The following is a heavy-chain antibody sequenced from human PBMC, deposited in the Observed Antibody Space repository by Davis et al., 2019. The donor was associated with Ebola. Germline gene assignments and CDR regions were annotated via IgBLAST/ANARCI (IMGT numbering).Heavy chain of an antibody. J-gene: IGHJ3*01. Sequence: MPSETLSLTCTVSVGSFTSGNYYWSWIRQPPGKGLEWIGYMYYRGSTNYNPSLKSRGTISVDTSTNQFSLKLSFVTGADTAMYYCARGRWQQLAKVLDHEPFDVWGRGTMVIVSS. CDR3: ARGRWQQLAKVLDHEPFDV. D-gene: IGHD6-13*01. CDR2: MYYRGST. CDR1: VGSFTSGNYY. V-gene: IGHV4-61*01.